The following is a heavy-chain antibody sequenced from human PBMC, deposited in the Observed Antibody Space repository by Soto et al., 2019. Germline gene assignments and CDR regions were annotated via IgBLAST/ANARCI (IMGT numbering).Heavy chain of an antibody. V-gene: IGHV3-48*04. J-gene: IGHJ4*02. D-gene: IGHD2-15*01. CDR1: GFTFSSYS. CDR3: ARGRYCSGGRCYFDY. CDR2: ISSSSSTI. Sequence: PGGSLSLSCAASGFTFSSYSMNWVRQAPGKGLEWVSYISSSSSTIYYADSVKGRFTISRDNAKNSVYLQMNSLRAEDTAVYYCARGRYCSGGRCYFDYWGQGTPVTVSS.